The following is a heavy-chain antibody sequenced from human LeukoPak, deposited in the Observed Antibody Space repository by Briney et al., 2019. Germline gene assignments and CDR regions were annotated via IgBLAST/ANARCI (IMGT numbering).Heavy chain of an antibody. CDR1: GGSISSGDYY. V-gene: IGHV4-30-4*02. Sequence: SETLSLTCTVSGGSISSGDYYWSWIRQPPGKGLEWIGYIYYSGSTYYNPSLKSRVTISVDTSKNQFSLKLSSVTAADTAVYYCARDGAHYDILTGYPVGYYYYGMDVWGQGTTVTVSS. CDR3: ARDGAHYDILTGYPVGYYYYGMDV. D-gene: IGHD3-9*01. CDR2: IYYSGST. J-gene: IGHJ6*02.